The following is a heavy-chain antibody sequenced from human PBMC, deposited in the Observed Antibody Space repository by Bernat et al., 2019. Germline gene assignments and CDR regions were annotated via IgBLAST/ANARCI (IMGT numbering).Heavy chain of an antibody. D-gene: IGHD3-10*01. J-gene: IGHJ5*02. CDR2: ISAYDGHI. V-gene: IGHV1-18*04. Sequence: QVQLVQSGAEVKKPGASVKVSCKASGYIFTSYGISWVRQAPGQGLEWMGWISAYDGHINYAQKLQDRVTMTTDTSTTTAYMELRSLRSDDTAMYYCARDYRWSSGSPDDPWGQGTLVTVSS. CDR3: ARDYRWSSGSPDDP. CDR1: GYIFTSYG.